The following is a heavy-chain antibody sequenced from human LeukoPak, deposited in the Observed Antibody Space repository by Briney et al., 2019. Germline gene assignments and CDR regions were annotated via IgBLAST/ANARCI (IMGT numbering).Heavy chain of an antibody. J-gene: IGHJ4*02. V-gene: IGHV1-18*01. CDR1: GYTFTSYG. CDR3: ARAGSYYRGFDY. CDR2: LSAYNGNT. Sequence: ASVKVSCKASGYTFTSYGIIWGRQAPGQGLEGMVGLSAYNGNTNYAQKLQGRVTMTTATSTSTAYLEMRSLRSADTAVYYCARAGSYYRGFDYWGQGTLVTVSS. D-gene: IGHD1-26*01.